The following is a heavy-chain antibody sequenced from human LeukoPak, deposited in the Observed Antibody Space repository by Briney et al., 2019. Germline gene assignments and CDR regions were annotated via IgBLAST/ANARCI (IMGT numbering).Heavy chain of an antibody. J-gene: IGHJ4*02. Sequence: ASVPVPRKASGYTFTGYYKHWVRQAPGQGLEWMGWINPNSGGTNYAQKFPGWVTMNRDTSISTAYRELSRLRSDDTAVYYCARGGYSRGYSVFDYGGQGTLVTVTS. V-gene: IGHV1-2*04. CDR3: ARGGYSRGYSVFDY. D-gene: IGHD6-25*01. CDR1: GYTFTGYY. CDR2: INPNSGGT.